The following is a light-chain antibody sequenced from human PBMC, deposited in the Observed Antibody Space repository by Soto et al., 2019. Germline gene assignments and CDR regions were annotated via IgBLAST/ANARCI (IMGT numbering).Light chain of an antibody. V-gene: IGKV3-20*01. Sequence: EIVLTQSPGSLSLSPVERATLSCMASQSFSSSYLAWYQHKPGQAPRLLIYAASSRATGSPDRFSGSGSGTEFTLTISSLQPDDFATYYCQQYTSYPWTFGQGTKVDIK. CDR2: AAS. CDR1: QSFSSSY. J-gene: IGKJ1*01. CDR3: QQYTSYPWT.